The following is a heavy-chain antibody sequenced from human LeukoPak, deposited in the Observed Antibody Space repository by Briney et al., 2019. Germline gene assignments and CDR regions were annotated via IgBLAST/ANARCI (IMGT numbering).Heavy chain of an antibody. CDR3: AKDYSDSRVGDVFLEY. CDR2: ITSGFTP. J-gene: IGHJ4*02. V-gene: IGHV3-23*01. D-gene: IGHD1-26*01. Sequence: GGSLSLSCAASGLTFSNYAMSWFRQAPGKGLEWVSGITSGFTPHYADSVKGRFTISRDNSKNTFHLQMNSLRAGDTTVYYCAKDYSDSRVGDVFLEYWGQGTLVTVSS. CDR1: GLTFSNYA.